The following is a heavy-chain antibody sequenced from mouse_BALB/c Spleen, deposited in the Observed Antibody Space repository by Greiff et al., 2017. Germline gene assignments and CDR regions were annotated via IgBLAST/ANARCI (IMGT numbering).Heavy chain of an antibody. CDR3: ARDDGYYPAWFAY. CDR2: ISSGGST. V-gene: IGHV5-6-5*01. D-gene: IGHD2-3*01. J-gene: IGHJ3*01. Sequence: EVKLMESGGGLVKPGGSLKLSCAASGFTFSSYAMSWVRQTPEKRLEWVASISSGGSTYYPDSVKGRFTISRDNARNILYLQMSSLRSEDTAMYYCARDDGYYPAWFAYWGQGTLVTVSA. CDR1: GFTFSSYA.